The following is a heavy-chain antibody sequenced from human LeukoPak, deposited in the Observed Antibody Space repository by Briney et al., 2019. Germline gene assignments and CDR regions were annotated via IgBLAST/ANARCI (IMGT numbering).Heavy chain of an antibody. CDR2: ITSSSSYI. D-gene: IGHD6-6*01. V-gene: IGHV3-21*05. J-gene: IGHJ6*03. Sequence: PGGSLRLSCAASGFTFSTYSMDWVRQAPGKGLEWVSYITSSSSYIYYADSVKGRFTISRDNAKDSLYLQMNSLRAEDTAVYHCARVIAARPARRTYYYMDVWGKGTTVTVSS. CDR1: GFTFSTYS. CDR3: ARVIAARPARRTYYYMDV.